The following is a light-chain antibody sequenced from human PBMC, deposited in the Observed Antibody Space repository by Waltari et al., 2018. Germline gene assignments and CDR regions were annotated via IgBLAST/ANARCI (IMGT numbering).Light chain of an antibody. CDR1: QSVSSN. Sequence: EIVMTQSPATLSVSPGERATLPCRASQSVSSNLAWYQQKPGQAPRLLIYGASTRATGIPARFSGSGSGTEFTLTISSLQSEDFAVYYCQQYNNWPPAFGQGTRLEI. V-gene: IGKV3-15*01. CDR2: GAS. J-gene: IGKJ5*01. CDR3: QQYNNWPPA.